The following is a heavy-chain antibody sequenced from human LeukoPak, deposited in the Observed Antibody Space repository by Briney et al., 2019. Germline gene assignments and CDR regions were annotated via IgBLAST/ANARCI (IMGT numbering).Heavy chain of an antibody. J-gene: IGHJ4*02. D-gene: IGHD3-10*01. Sequence: GGSLRLSCAASGFTFISYEMNWVRQAPGKGLEWVSYISSSNRTIYYADSVRGRFTISRDNSKNTVYLQVSSLRADDTAVYYCAKDSRGANFFGDFDYWGQGTLVTVSS. CDR2: ISSSNRTI. CDR3: AKDSRGANFFGDFDY. V-gene: IGHV3-48*03. CDR1: GFTFISYE.